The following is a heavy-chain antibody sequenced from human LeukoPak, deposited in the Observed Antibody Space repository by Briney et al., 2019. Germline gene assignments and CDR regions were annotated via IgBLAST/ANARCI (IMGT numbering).Heavy chain of an antibody. V-gene: IGHV3-33*01. CDR1: GFTFSSYG. CDR2: IWYDGSNK. Sequence: GGSLRLSCAASGFTFSSYGMHWVRQAPGKGLEWVAVIWYDGSNKYYADSVKGRFTISRDNSKNTLYLQMNSLRAEDTAVYYCARDLDGMDVWGQGTTATVSS. J-gene: IGHJ6*02. CDR3: ARDLDGMDV.